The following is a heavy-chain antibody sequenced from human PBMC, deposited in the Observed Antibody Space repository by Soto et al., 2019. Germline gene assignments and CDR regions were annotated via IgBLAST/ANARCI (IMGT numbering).Heavy chain of an antibody. D-gene: IGHD2-21*02. V-gene: IGHV4-4*02. CDR1: GGSVSSNNW. CDR2: IYHSGSA. J-gene: IGHJ3*02. Sequence: SETLSLTCAVSGGSVSSNNWWNWVRQSPGKGLEWMGEIYHSGSAHYNPSLKSRATISLDKSKNLFSLRLTSVTAADTAVYYCARVPGVVVSADDAFDIWGPGTRVTVSS. CDR3: ARVPGVVVSADDAFDI.